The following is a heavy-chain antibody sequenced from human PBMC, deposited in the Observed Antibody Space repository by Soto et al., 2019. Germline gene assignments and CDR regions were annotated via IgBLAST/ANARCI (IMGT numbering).Heavy chain of an antibody. D-gene: IGHD2-15*01. CDR2: IDWDDDK. V-gene: IGHV2-70*10. Sequence: SGPTLVNPTQTLTLTCTFSGFSLSSGGMCVSWIRQPPGKALEWIARIDWDDDKYYRRTLKTRLSISKDTSKNQGVLTMTNMDPVDTATYYCARTPRYCSGGSCYPWAFDVWGQGTEVTVSS. J-gene: IGHJ3*01. CDR3: ARTPRYCSGGSCYPWAFDV. CDR1: GFSLSSGGMC.